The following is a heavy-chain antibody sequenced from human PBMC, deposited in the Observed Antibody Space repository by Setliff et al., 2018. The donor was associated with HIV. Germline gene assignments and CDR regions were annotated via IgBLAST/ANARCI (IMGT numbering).Heavy chain of an antibody. CDR2: IYDSGST. D-gene: IGHD2-2*02. CDR3: ARHLEYRGAYYYYYMDV. J-gene: IGHJ6*03. V-gene: IGHV4-4*07. CDR1: GGSISGFY. Sequence: PSETLSLTCTVSGGSISGFYWNWIRQSAGKGLQWIGRIYDSGSTKYNPSLKSRVTMSLDTSKNQFSLKLSSVTAADTAVYYCARHLEYRGAYYYYYMDVWGKGTTVTVSS.